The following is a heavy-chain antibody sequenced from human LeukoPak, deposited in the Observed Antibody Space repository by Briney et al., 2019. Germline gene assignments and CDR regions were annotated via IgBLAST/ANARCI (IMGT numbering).Heavy chain of an antibody. CDR3: AKEFSGGWSFDS. V-gene: IGHV3-30*04. CDR2: MSSDGSYK. CDR1: GFTLSYYA. D-gene: IGHD6-19*01. J-gene: IGHJ4*02. Sequence: PGGSLRLSCEASGFTLSYYAMHWVRQAPGKGPEWVAVMSSDGSYKDYGDSVKGRFTISRDNSKNTLFLQMNSLRAEDTAVYYCAKEFSGGWSFDSWGQGTLVTVSS.